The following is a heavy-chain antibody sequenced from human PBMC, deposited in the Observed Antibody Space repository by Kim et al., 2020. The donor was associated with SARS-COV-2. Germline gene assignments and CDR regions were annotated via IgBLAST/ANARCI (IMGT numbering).Heavy chain of an antibody. V-gene: IGHV4-34*01. J-gene: IGHJ4*02. D-gene: IGHD4-17*01. Sequence: NPSLKIRVTISVHTPKNQFALKLSSVTAADTAVYYCASGPLLRWARTFDYWGQGTLVTVSS. CDR3: ASGPLLRWARTFDY.